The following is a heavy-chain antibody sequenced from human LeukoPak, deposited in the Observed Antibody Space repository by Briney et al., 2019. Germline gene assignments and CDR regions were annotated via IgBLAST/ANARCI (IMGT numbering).Heavy chain of an antibody. V-gene: IGHV3-33*01. CDR3: ARDTYDYVWGSYRPIDY. J-gene: IGHJ4*02. CDR1: GFTFSSYG. CDR2: IWYDGSNK. D-gene: IGHD3-16*02. Sequence: GGSLRLSCAASGFTFSSYGMHWVRQAPGKGLEWVAVIWYDGSNKYYADSVKGRFTISRDNSKNTLYLQMNSLRAEDTAVYHCARDTYDYVWGSYRPIDYWGQGTLVTVSS.